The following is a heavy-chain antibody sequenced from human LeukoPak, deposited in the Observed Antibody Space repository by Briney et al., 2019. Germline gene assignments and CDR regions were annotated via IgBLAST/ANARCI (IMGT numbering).Heavy chain of an antibody. CDR2: ISGSDGNT. CDR3: AKALGAAAGLYWYFDL. V-gene: IGHV3-23*01. Sequence: QAGGSLRLSCAATGFTFSNYAMSWVRQAPGKGLEWVSAISGSDGNTYYADSVKGRFTISRDNSMDTLYLQMNSLRAEDTAVYYCAKALGAAAGLYWYFDLWGRGTLVTVSS. J-gene: IGHJ2*01. CDR1: GFTFSNYA. D-gene: IGHD6-13*01.